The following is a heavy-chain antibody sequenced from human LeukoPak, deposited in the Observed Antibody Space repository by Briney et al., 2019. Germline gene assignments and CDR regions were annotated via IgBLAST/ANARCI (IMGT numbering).Heavy chain of an antibody. D-gene: IGHD3-3*01. CDR2: INPNSGGT. J-gene: IGHJ6*02. Sequence: ASVKVSCKASGYTFTGYYIHWVRQAPGQGLEWMGRINPNSGGTNYAQKFQGRVTMTRDTSITTAYMELSSLRSEDTAVYYCAREPSYYDFWSGSYYYYGMDVWGQGTTVTVSS. CDR1: GYTFTGYY. V-gene: IGHV1-2*06. CDR3: AREPSYYDFWSGSYYYYGMDV.